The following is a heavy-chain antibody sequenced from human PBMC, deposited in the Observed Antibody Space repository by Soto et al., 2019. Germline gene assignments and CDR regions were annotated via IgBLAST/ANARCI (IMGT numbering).Heavy chain of an antibody. J-gene: IGHJ4*02. CDR2: INPNSGGT. CDR1: GYTFTGYY. CDR3: ARDAFVFDSSGYYDY. Sequence: ASVKVSCKASGYTFTGYYMHWVRQAPGQGLEWMGWINPNSGGTNYAQKFQGWVTMTRDTSISTAYMELSRLRSDDTAVYYCARDAFVFDSSGYYDYWGQGTLVTVSS. V-gene: IGHV1-2*04. D-gene: IGHD3-22*01.